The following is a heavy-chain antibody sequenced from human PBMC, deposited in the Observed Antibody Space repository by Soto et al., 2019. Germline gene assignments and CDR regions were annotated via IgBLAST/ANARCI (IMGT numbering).Heavy chain of an antibody. CDR3: VRMGQWRVPGDFYFGMDV. CDR2: TYTGGET. J-gene: IGHJ6*02. V-gene: IGHV3-53*01. CDR1: GLTVSSNY. Sequence: EVQLVESGGGLIQPGGSLRLSCAASGLTVSSNYMNWVRQAPGQGLEWVSLTYTGGETTYADSVKGRFTVSRDNSKNTLYLQMRSLRTEDTAVYYCVRMGQWRVPGDFYFGMDVWGQGTSVTVSS. D-gene: IGHD6-19*01.